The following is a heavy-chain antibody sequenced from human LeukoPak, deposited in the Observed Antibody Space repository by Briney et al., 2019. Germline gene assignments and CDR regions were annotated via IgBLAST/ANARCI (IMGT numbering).Heavy chain of an antibody. Sequence: SGPTLVRPTQTLTLTCTVSGFSLTTSGLCVNWVRQPPGKALEWLARIDWDDDKYYSTTLKTRLTISRDTSKNQVVLTMTNMDPVDTATYYYARIDTGSGFNRSDYWGQGTLVTVSS. CDR1: GFSLTTSGLC. D-gene: IGHD6-19*01. J-gene: IGHJ4*02. V-gene: IGHV2-70*11. CDR2: IDWDDDK. CDR3: ARIDTGSGFNRSDY.